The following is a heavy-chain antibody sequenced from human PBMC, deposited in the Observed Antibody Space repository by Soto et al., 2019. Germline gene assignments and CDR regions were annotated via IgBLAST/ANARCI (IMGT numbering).Heavy chain of an antibody. CDR3: ARDGGVVVPAADYYYYGMDV. J-gene: IGHJ6*02. Sequence: SETLSLTCTVSGGSISSGGYYWSWIRQHPGKGLDWIGYIYYSGSTYYNPSLKSRVTISVDTSKNQFSLKLSSVTAADTAVYYCARDGGVVVPAADYYYYGMDVWGQGTTVTVSS. CDR1: GGSISSGGYY. D-gene: IGHD2-2*01. CDR2: IYYSGST. V-gene: IGHV4-31*03.